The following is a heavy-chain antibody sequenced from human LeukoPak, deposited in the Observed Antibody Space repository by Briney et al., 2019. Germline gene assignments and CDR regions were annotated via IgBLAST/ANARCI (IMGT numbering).Heavy chain of an antibody. J-gene: IGHJ3*02. CDR2: IYSGGST. Sequence: PGGSLRLSCAASGFSFSSYDMSWVRQAPGKGLEWVSVIYSGGSTYYADSVKGRFTISRHNSKNTLYLQMNSLRAEDTAVYYCASFRPRARAFDIWGQGTMVTVSS. CDR1: GFSFSSYD. CDR3: ASFRPRARAFDI. V-gene: IGHV3-53*04.